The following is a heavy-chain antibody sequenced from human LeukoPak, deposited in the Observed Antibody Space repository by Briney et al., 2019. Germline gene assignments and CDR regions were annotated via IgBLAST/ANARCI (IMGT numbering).Heavy chain of an antibody. CDR1: GFTFSSYA. J-gene: IGHJ4*02. Sequence: PGGSLRLSCAASGFTFSSYAMSWVRQAPGKGLEWVSAISGSGGSTYYADSVKGRFTISRDNAKNSLFLQMSRLRAEDTAVSYCAREKLSFFDSSGYFDHWGQGTLATVSS. V-gene: IGHV3-23*01. D-gene: IGHD3-22*01. CDR3: AREKLSFFDSSGYFDH. CDR2: ISGSGGST.